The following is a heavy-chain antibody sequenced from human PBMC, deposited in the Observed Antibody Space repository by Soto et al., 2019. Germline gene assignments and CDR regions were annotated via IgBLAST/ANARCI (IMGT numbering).Heavy chain of an antibody. CDR3: AKGAGRDGYNTA. J-gene: IGHJ4*02. CDR1: GDSITSSY. V-gene: IGHV4-59*01. Sequence: QVQLQQSGPGLMKPSETLSLTCTVSGDSITSSYWSWFRQPPGKGLEYIGFIFYTGITSYNPSLKRRATISMNPSKNQFFLSLTSLTAADTAVYYCAKGAGRDGYNTARGQGTLVTVS. D-gene: IGHD5-12*01. CDR2: IFYTGIT.